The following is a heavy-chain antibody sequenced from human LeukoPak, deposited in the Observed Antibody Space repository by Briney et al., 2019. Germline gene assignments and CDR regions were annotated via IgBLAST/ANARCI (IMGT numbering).Heavy chain of an antibody. CDR2: ISAYNGNT. CDR3: AREVGTLITMVRGEVYYFDY. D-gene: IGHD3-10*01. V-gene: IGHV1-18*01. Sequence: GASVKVSCKASGYTFTSYGISWVRQAPGQGLEWMGWISAYNGNTNYAQKLQGRVTMTTDTSTSTAYMELRSLRSDDTAVYYCAREVGTLITMVRGEVYYFDYWGQGTLVTVSS. CDR1: GYTFTSYG. J-gene: IGHJ4*02.